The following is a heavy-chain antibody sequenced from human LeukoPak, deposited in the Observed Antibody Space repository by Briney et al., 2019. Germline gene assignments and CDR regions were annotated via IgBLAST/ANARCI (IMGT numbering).Heavy chain of an antibody. CDR1: GGSISSYY. CDR3: ARHGHFFTMIPDI. D-gene: IGHD3-22*01. V-gene: IGHV4-59*08. CDR2: IYYSGST. J-gene: IGHJ3*02. Sequence: SETLSLTCTVSGGSISSYYWSWIRQPPGKGLEWIGYIYYSGSTNYNPSLKSRVTISVDTSKNQFSLKLSSVTAADTAVYYCARHGHFFTMIPDIWGQGTMVTVSS.